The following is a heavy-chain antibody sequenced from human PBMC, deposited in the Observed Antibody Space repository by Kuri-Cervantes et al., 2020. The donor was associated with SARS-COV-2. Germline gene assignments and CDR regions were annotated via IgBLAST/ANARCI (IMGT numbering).Heavy chain of an antibody. V-gene: IGHV5-51*01. D-gene: IGHD5-24*01. CDR1: GYSFTSYW. CDR3: ARLQDGYISIDY. CDR2: IYPGDSDT. Sequence: GGSLRLSCKGSGYSFTSYWIGWVRQMPGKGLEWMGIIYPGDSDTRYSPSFQGQVTISADKSISTAYLQWSSLKASDTAMCYCARLQDGYISIDYWGQGTLVTVSS. J-gene: IGHJ4*02.